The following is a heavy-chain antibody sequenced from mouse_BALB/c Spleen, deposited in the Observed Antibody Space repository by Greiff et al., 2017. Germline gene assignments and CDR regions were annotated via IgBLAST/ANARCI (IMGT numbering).Heavy chain of an antibody. CDR3: AREGYYGSSYGFAY. CDR2: ISTYYGNT. V-gene: IGHV1-67*01. J-gene: IGHJ3*01. Sequence: VQLQQSGPELVRPGVSVKISCKGSSYTFTDYAMHWVKQSHSKSLEWIGVISTYYGNTNYNQKFKGKATMTVDKSSSTAYMELARLTSEDSAVYYCAREGYYGSSYGFAYWGQGTLVTVSA. D-gene: IGHD1-1*01. CDR1: SYTFTDYA.